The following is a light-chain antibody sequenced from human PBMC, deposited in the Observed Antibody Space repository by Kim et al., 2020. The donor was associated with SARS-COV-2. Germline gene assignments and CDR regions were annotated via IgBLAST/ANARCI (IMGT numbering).Light chain of an antibody. CDR1: QSVNSSS. V-gene: IGKV3-20*01. CDR2: GAS. CDR3: QQYGASLRT. Sequence: EIVLTQSPGTLSLSPGERATLSCRASQSVNSSSLAWYQQKPGHAPRLLIYGASIRATGIPDRFSGSGSGTDFTLTISRLEPEDFAVYYCQQYGASLRTFGQGTKLEIK. J-gene: IGKJ2*01.